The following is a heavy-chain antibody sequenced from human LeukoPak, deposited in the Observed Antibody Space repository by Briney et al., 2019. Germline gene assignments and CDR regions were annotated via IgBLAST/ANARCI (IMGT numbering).Heavy chain of an antibody. J-gene: IGHJ4*02. V-gene: IGHV1-2*02. CDR2: INPNSDGT. Sequence: GASVKVSCKASGYTFTGYYMHWVRQAPGQGLEWMGWINPNSDGTNYAQKFQGRVTMTRDTSISTAYMELSRLRSDDTAVYYCARDLGFWSGYYSDYWGQGTLVTVSS. D-gene: IGHD3-3*01. CDR1: GYTFTGYY. CDR3: ARDLGFWSGYYSDY.